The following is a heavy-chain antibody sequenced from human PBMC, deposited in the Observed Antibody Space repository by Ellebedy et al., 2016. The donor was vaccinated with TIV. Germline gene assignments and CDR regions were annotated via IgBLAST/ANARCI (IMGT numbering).Heavy chain of an antibody. CDR3: ARGGWNFPFDY. Sequence: SETLSLXCTVSDGSISSGAYFWSWIRQPAGKTLEWIRRIYTSGSTNYNPSLKSRVTMSVDTSKNQFSLKLSSVTAADTAVYYCARGGWNFPFDYWGQGTLVTVSS. D-gene: IGHD1-7*01. CDR1: DGSISSGAYF. J-gene: IGHJ4*02. CDR2: IYTSGST. V-gene: IGHV4-61*02.